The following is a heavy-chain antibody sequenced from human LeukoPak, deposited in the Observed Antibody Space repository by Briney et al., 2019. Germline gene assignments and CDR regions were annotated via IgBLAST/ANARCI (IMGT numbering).Heavy chain of an antibody. CDR3: ARNSSGYLDS. V-gene: IGHV4-34*01. CDR1: GESFSGYY. J-gene: IGHJ4*02. Sequence: SETLSLTCAVYGESFSGYYWSWSWIRQPPGKRLEWIGEINHSGSTNYNPSLKSRVTISVDTSKNQFSLKLNSVTAADTAVYYCARNSSGYLDSWGQGTLVTVSS. D-gene: IGHD3-22*01. CDR2: INHSGST.